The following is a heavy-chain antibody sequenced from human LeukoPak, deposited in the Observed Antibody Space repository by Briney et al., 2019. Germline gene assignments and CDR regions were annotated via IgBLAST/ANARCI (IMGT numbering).Heavy chain of an antibody. CDR2: ISSSSSYI. V-gene: IGHV3-21*01. CDR3: ARAPYYYDSSGYLDY. J-gene: IGHJ4*02. CDR1: GFTFSNYS. Sequence: GGSLRLSCAASGFTFSNYSMNWVRQAPGKGLEWVSSISSSSSYIYYADSVKGRFTISRDNAKNSLYLQMNSLRAEDTAVYYCARAPYYYDSSGYLDYWGQGTLVTVSS. D-gene: IGHD3-22*01.